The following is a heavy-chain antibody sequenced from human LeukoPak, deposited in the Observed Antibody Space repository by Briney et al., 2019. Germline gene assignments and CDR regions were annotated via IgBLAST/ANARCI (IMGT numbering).Heavy chain of an antibody. J-gene: IGHJ5*02. D-gene: IGHD2-2*02. CDR2: ISSSSSYI. CDR1: GFTFSSYS. V-gene: IGHV3-21*01. CDR3: SRDHCSSTSCYTGPNWFDP. Sequence: GGSLRLSCAASGFTFSSYSMNWVRQAPGKGLEWVSSISSSSSYIYYADSVKGRFTISRDNAKNSLYLQMNSLRAEDTAVYYCSRDHCSSTSCYTGPNWFDPWGQGTLVTVSS.